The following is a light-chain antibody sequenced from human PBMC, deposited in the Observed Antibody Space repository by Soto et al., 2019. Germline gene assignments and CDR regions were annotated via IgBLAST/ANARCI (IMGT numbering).Light chain of an antibody. J-gene: IGLJ2*01. Sequence: QPVLTQPASVSGSPGQSITISCTGTSSDVGAYNFVSWYQQHPGKAPKLILYDVNIRPSGVSNRFSGSKSGNTASLTISGLQAEDEADYYCTSWTTSTTMIFGGGTELTVL. CDR2: DVN. CDR3: TSWTTSTTMI. V-gene: IGLV2-14*03. CDR1: SSDVGAYNF.